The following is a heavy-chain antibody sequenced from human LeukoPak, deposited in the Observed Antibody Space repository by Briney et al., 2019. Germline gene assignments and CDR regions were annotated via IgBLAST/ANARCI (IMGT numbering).Heavy chain of an antibody. CDR2: INHSGST. Sequence: PSETLSLTCAVYGGSFSGYYWSWIRQPPWKGLDWIGEINHSGSTNYNPSLKSRVTISVDTSKNQFSLKLSSVPAADTAVYYCARGLIVGATPFDYWGQGTLVTVSS. CDR1: GGSFSGYY. CDR3: ARGLIVGATPFDY. V-gene: IGHV4-34*01. D-gene: IGHD1-26*01. J-gene: IGHJ4*02.